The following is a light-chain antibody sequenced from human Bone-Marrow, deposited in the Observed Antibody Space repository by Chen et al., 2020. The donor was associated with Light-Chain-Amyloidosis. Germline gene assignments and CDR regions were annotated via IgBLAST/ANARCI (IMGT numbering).Light chain of an antibody. J-gene: IGLJ2*01. V-gene: IGLV3-25*03. CDR1: DLPTKY. CDR2: RDT. CDR3: QSADSSGTYEVI. Sequence: SYYLTQPPSVSVSPGQTASITCSGDDLPTKYAYWYQQKPGQAPVLVIHRDTERPSGISERFSGSISGATATLTISGVQAEDEADYHCQSADSSGTYEVIFGGGTKLTVL.